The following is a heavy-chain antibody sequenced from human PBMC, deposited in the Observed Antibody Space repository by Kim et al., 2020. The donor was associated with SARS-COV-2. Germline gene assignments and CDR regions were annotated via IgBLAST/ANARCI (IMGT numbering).Heavy chain of an antibody. Sequence: GGSLRLSCAASGFTVSSKYMSWVRQAPGKGLEWISVIYSGGNTYYADSVKGRFTISRDSSKNTLYLQMNSLRVEDTAVYYCTRDGGLYSGSYYDFAYWGQGTLVTVSS. J-gene: IGHJ4*02. D-gene: IGHD1-26*01. CDR1: GFTVSSKY. CDR2: IYSGGNT. CDR3: TRDGGLYSGSYYDFAY. V-gene: IGHV3-66*01.